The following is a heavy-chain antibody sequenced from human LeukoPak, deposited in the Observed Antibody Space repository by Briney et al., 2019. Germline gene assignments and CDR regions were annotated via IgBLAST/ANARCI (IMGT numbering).Heavy chain of an antibody. CDR3: ARLNYFGAFFDY. CDR2: IYYSGSG. V-gene: IGHV4-59*01. D-gene: IGHD3-10*01. CDR1: GGSISNYY. J-gene: IGHJ4*02. Sequence: PSVTLSLTCSVSGGSISNYYWTWIRQPPGKGLEWIGYIYYSGSGNYNPSLKSRVTISVDTSKNHFSLNLSSVTAADTAVYYCARLNYFGAFFDYWGQGTLVTVSS.